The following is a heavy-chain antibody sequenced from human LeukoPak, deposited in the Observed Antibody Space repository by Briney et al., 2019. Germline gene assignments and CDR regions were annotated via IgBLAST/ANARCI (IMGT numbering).Heavy chain of an antibody. CDR1: GYTFTSYY. Sequence: ASVKVSCKAPGYTFTSYYMHWVRQAPGQGLEWMGIINPSGGSTSYAQKFQGRVTMTRDMSTCTVYMELSSLRSEDTAVYYCAREMGTITMIVVGGDINGNDAFDIWGQGTMVTVSS. V-gene: IGHV1-46*01. CDR3: AREMGTITMIVVGGDINGNDAFDI. J-gene: IGHJ3*02. D-gene: IGHD3-22*01. CDR2: INPSGGST.